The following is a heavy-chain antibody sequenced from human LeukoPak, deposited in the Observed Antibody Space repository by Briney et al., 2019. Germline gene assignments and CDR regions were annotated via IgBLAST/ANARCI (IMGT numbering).Heavy chain of an antibody. D-gene: IGHD3-16*02. Sequence: GGSLRLSCAASGFTFSSYSMNWVRQAPGKGLEWVSSISSSSSYIYYADSVKGRFTISRDNAKNSLYLQMNSLRAEGTAVYYCARDLYDYVWGSYRYGGVFDYWGQGTLVTVSS. CDR1: GFTFSSYS. V-gene: IGHV3-21*01. CDR3: ARDLYDYVWGSYRYGGVFDY. CDR2: ISSSSSYI. J-gene: IGHJ4*02.